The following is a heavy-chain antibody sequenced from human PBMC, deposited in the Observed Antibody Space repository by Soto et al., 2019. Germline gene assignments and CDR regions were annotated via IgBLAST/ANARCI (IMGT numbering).Heavy chain of an antibody. Sequence: SETLSLTCAVYGGSFSGYYWSWIRQPPGKGLEWIGEINHSGSTNYNPSLKSRVTISVDTSKNQFSLKLSSVTAADTAVYYCARVRGCSGGSCLRFDYPGQGTRVTVSS. CDR1: GGSFSGYY. CDR3: ARVRGCSGGSCLRFDY. V-gene: IGHV4-34*01. CDR2: INHSGST. J-gene: IGHJ4*02. D-gene: IGHD2-15*01.